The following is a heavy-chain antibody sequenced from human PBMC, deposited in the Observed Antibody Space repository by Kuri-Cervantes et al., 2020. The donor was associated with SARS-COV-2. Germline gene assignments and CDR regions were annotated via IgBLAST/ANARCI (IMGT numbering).Heavy chain of an antibody. CDR1: GGSFSGYY. Sequence: SQTLSLTCAVYGGSFSGYYWSWIRQPPGKGLEWIGYIYYSGSTNYNPSLKSQVTTTVDPSKNQFSLRLSYVSASDTAVYYCAGPLGPQYFYYWGQGTLVTVSS. CDR3: AGPLGPQYFYY. J-gene: IGHJ4*02. CDR2: IYYSGST. V-gene: IGHV4-59*08.